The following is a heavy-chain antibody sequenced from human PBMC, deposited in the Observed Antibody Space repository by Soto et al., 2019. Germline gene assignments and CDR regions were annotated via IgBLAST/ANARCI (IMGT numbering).Heavy chain of an antibody. CDR3: ARHPRYYDFWSGYPRYYGMDV. CDR1: GYTFTSYG. CDR2: ISAYNGNT. J-gene: IGHJ6*02. Sequence: QVQLVQSGAEVKKPGASVKVSCKASGYTFTSYGISWVRQAPGQGLEWMGWISAYNGNTNYAQKLQGRVTLTTDTSTSTAYMELRSLRSADTAVYYCARHPRYYDFWSGYPRYYGMDVWGQGTTVTVSS. D-gene: IGHD3-3*01. V-gene: IGHV1-18*04.